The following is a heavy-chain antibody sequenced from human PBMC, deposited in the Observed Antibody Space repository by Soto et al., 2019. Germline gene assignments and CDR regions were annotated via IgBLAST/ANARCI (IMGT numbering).Heavy chain of an antibody. CDR1: GFTFSGYG. D-gene: IGHD6-19*01. Sequence: QVQLVESGGGVVQPGRSLRLSCAASGFTFSGYGMHWVRQAPGKGLDWVAAISNDASTKHYADSVKGRFTISRDNSKYTLDLQMNSLSAEDTAVYYCAKDRVSEHSSGWPQGHWGQGTLVTVSS. CDR2: ISNDASTK. V-gene: IGHV3-30*18. J-gene: IGHJ4*02. CDR3: AKDRVSEHSSGWPQGH.